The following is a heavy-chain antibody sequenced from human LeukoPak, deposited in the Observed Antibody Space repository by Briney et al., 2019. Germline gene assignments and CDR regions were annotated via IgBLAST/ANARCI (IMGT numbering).Heavy chain of an antibody. V-gene: IGHV4-30-4*08. CDR1: GFTFSSSA. CDR3: ASQLWFGELYGAFDI. D-gene: IGHD3-10*01. CDR2: IYYSGST. J-gene: IGHJ3*02. Sequence: LRLSCAASGFTFSSSAMSWVRQAPGKGLEWIGYIYYSGSTYYNPSLKSRVTISVDTSKNQFSLKPSSVTAADTAVYYCASQLWFGELYGAFDIWGQGTMVTVSS.